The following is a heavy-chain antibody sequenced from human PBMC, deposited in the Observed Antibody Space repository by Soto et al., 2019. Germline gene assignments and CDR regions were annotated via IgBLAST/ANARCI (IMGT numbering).Heavy chain of an antibody. V-gene: IGHV3-33*01. Sequence: GGSLRLSCAASGFTFSSYGMHWVRQAPGKGLEWVAVIWYDGSNKYYADSVKGRFTISRDNSKNTLYLQMNSLRAEDTAVYYCAREGGVGATHYYYGMDVWGQGTTVTVSS. J-gene: IGHJ6*02. D-gene: IGHD1-26*01. CDR3: AREGGVGATHYYYGMDV. CDR1: GFTFSSYG. CDR2: IWYDGSNK.